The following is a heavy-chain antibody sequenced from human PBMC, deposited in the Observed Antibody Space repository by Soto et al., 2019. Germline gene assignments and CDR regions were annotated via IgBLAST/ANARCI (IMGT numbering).Heavy chain of an antibody. CDR1: GFTFSSYA. V-gene: IGHV3-23*01. CDR2: ISGSGGST. Sequence: GGSLRLSCAASGFTFSSYAMSWVRQAPRKGLKWVSAISGSGGSTYYADSVKGRFTISRDNSKNTLYLQMNSLRAEDTAVYYCAKDYSPDIVLMVYAAFDYWGQGTLVTVSS. J-gene: IGHJ4*02. D-gene: IGHD2-8*01. CDR3: AKDYSPDIVLMVYAAFDY.